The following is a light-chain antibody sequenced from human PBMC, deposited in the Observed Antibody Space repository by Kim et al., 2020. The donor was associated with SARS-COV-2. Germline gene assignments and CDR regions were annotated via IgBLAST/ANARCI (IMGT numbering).Light chain of an antibody. CDR3: SAWDSSLSAWV. CDR1: SNEVGDEG. Sequence: RQTARLTCTVTSNEVGDEGAIWLQQHQGHPPKLLSSRNNSRPSGISERFSASRSGDTASLTITGHQPEDEAYYYCSAWDSSLSAWVFGGGTQLTVL. J-gene: IGLJ3*02. V-gene: IGLV10-54*01. CDR2: RNN.